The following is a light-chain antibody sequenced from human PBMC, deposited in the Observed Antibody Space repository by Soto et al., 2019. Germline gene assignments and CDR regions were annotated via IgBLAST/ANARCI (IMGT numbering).Light chain of an antibody. V-gene: IGKV1-8*01. CDR2: AAS. J-gene: IGKJ1*01. CDR3: QQYYSYPWT. CDR1: KGISSY. Sequence: AIRMTQSPSSFSPSTGDRVTTTCRASKGISSYLAWYQQKPGKAPKLLIYAASTLQSGVPSRFSGSGSGTDFTLTISCLQSEDFATYYCQQYYSYPWTFGQGTKVEIK.